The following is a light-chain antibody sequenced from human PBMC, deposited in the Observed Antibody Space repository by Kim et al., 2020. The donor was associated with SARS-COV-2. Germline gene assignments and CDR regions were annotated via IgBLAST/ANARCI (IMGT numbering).Light chain of an antibody. J-gene: IGKJ1*01. CDR1: QSVSSK. V-gene: IGKV3-15*01. Sequence: SVSPGERATLSCRASQSVSSKLAWYQQRPGQAPRLLIDGASTRAPGIPARFSASGSVTEFTLVIGSLQPEDFAVYYCQQYNIWRTFGQGTKVEIK. CDR3: QQYNIWRT. CDR2: GAS.